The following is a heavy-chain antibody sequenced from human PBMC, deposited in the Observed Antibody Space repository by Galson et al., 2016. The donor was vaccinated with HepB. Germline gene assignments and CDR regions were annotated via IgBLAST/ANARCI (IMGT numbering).Heavy chain of an antibody. CDR1: EFTFSSYA. Sequence: SLRLSCAASEFTFSSYAMSWVRQAPGKGLEWVSAISGRAGSTNYADSVKGRFTISRDNSKNTLYLQMNSLRAEDTAVYYCATTLGYSYGGRYFDYWGQGTLVTVSS. J-gene: IGHJ4*02. D-gene: IGHD5-18*01. CDR2: ISGRAGST. CDR3: ATTLGYSYGGRYFDY. V-gene: IGHV3-23*01.